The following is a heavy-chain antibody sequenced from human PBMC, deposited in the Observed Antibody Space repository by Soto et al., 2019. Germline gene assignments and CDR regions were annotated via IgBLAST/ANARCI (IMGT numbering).Heavy chain of an antibody. V-gene: IGHV1-18*01. D-gene: IGHD5-18*01. CDR1: GYTFTSYG. J-gene: IGHJ5*02. CDR2: ISAYNGNT. CDR3: ARDTAMVTDWFDP. Sequence: ASVKFSCKASGYTFTSYGISWLRQAPGQGLEWMGWISAYNGNTNYAQKLQGRVTMTTDTSTSTAYMELRSLRSDDTAVYYCARDTAMVTDWFDPWGQGTLVTVSS.